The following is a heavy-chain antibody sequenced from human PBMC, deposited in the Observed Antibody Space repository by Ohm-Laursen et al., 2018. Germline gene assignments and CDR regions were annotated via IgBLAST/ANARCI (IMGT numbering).Heavy chain of an antibody. Sequence: GTLSLTCTVPGGSMNNYFWTWIRQPAGKGLEWIGRISSSGSSNYNPSLKSRVTMSVDTSKNQFSLNLRSVTAADTAVYYCATFMTSRWVVFDVWGQGTMVTVSS. CDR1: GGSMNNYF. D-gene: IGHD4-23*01. V-gene: IGHV4-4*07. CDR2: ISSSGSS. J-gene: IGHJ3*01. CDR3: ATFMTSRWVVFDV.